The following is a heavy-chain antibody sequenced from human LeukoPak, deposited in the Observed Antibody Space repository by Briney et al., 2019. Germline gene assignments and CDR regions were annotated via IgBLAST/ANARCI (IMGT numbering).Heavy chain of an antibody. CDR1: GYTFTSYY. Sequence: GASVKVPCKASGYTFTSYYMHWVRQAPGQGLEWMGIINPSGGSTSYAQKFQGRVTMTRDTSTSTVYMELSSLRSEDTAVYYCARQYCSSTSCQGDHFDYWGQGTLVTVS. D-gene: IGHD2-2*01. V-gene: IGHV1-46*01. J-gene: IGHJ4*02. CDR3: ARQYCSSTSCQGDHFDY. CDR2: INPSGGST.